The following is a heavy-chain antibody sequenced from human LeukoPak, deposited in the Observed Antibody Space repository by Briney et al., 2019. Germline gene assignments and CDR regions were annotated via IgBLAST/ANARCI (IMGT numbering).Heavy chain of an antibody. CDR3: ARQGKYCSSTSCNFDY. V-gene: IGHV5-51*01. CDR2: IYPGDSDT. CDR1: GYSFTSYW. D-gene: IGHD2-2*01. Sequence: GESLKISCKGSGYSFTSYWIGWVRQMPGKGLEWMGIIYPGDSDTRYSPSFQGQVTISADKSISTAYLQWSSLKASDTAMYYCARQGKYCSSTSCNFDYWGQGTLVTVSS. J-gene: IGHJ4*02.